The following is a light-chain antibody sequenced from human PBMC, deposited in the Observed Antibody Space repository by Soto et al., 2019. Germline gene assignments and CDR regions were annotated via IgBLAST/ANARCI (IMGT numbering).Light chain of an antibody. V-gene: IGLV1-40*01. CDR1: STNIGAGYD. Sequence: QPVLTQPPSVSGAPGQRVTISCTGNSTNIGAGYDVHWYQHFPGTAPKLLIYGTSNRPSGVPDRFSASKSGTSASLAITGLQADDEADFYCQSYDSSLRGVVFGGGTKLTVL. CDR2: GTS. J-gene: IGLJ3*02. CDR3: QSYDSSLRGVV.